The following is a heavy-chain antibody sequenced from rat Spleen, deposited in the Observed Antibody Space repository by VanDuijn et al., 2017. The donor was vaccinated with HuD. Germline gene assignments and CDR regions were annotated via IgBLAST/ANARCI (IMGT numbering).Heavy chain of an antibody. CDR1: GLSFSNYD. D-gene: IGHD1-9*01. V-gene: IGHV5S13*01. J-gene: IGHJ3*01. Sequence: EVHLVESGGGSVQPGRSLRLSCAASGLSFSNYDMAWVRQAPTKGLEWVASISTGGANTYYRDSVKGRFTISRDNAKNTLYLQMDSLRSEDTATYYCARGGYNYGWFAYWGQGTLVTVSS. CDR3: ARGGYNYGWFAY. CDR2: ISTGGANT.